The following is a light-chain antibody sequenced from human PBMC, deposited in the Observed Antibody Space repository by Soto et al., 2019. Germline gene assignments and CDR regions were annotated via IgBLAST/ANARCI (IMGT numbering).Light chain of an antibody. Sequence: EVVVTQCAVKLTWAPVGGPPIFRKTSKRVRNSYLDWYQQKPGQAPRLLIYGASSRATGIPDRFSGSGSGTDFTLTISRLQPEDYAVYPCHQYGSSFSTFGQGTKVDIK. CDR3: HQYGSSFST. J-gene: IGKJ1*01. V-gene: IGKV3-20*01. CDR1: KRVRNSY. CDR2: GAS.